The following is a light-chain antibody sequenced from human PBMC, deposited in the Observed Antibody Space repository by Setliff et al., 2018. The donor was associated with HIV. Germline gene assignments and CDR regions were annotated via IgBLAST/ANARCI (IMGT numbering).Light chain of an antibody. Sequence: QPALTQPASVSGSPGQSITISCTGTSSDVGGYNFVSWYQQHPGKAPKLMVYEVSNRPSGVSNRFSGSKSGNTASLTISGLQAEDEADYYCSSYTSSYTFVFGTGTKGTVL. V-gene: IGLV2-14*01. J-gene: IGLJ1*01. CDR3: SSYTSSYTFV. CDR1: SSDVGGYNF. CDR2: EVS.